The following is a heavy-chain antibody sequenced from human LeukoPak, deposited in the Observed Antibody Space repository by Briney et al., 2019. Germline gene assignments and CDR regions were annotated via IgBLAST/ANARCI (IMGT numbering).Heavy chain of an antibody. CDR3: ARVGTAGYFDY. J-gene: IGHJ4*02. Sequence: PSETLSLTCAVYGGSSSGYYWSWIRQPPGKGLEWIGEINHSGSTNYSPSPKSRVTISVDTSKNQFSLKLSSVTAADTAVYYCARVGTAGYFDYWGQGTLVTVSS. CDR2: INHSGST. V-gene: IGHV4-34*01. CDR1: GGSSSGYY. D-gene: IGHD6-13*01.